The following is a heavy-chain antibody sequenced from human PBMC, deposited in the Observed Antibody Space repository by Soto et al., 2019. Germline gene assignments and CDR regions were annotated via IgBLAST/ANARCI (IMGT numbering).Heavy chain of an antibody. Sequence: SETLSLTCTVSGGSISGSTYYWAWIRQPPGKGLEWIGSIYYSGTTYYNPSLKSRVTISVDTSKNQFSLKLSSVTASDTAVYYCARRGVRGANGGYDYWGQGTLDTVSS. CDR3: ARRGVRGANGGYDY. V-gene: IGHV4-39*01. CDR2: IYYSGTT. J-gene: IGHJ4*02. D-gene: IGHD3-10*01. CDR1: GGSISGSTYY.